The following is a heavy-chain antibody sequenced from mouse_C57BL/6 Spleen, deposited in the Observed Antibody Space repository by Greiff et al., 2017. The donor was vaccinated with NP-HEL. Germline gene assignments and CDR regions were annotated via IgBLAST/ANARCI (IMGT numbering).Heavy chain of an antibody. V-gene: IGHV1-18*01. CDR3: ARSTYDGYYPCAC. J-gene: IGHJ3*01. D-gene: IGHD2-3*01. CDR2: INPNNGGT. Sequence: VQLQQSGPELVKPGASVKIPCKASGYTFTDYNMDWVKQSHGKSLEWIGDINPNNGGTIYNQKFKGKATLTVDKSSSTAYMELRSLTSEDTAVYYCARSTYDGYYPCACWGQGTLVTVSA. CDR1: GYTFTDYN.